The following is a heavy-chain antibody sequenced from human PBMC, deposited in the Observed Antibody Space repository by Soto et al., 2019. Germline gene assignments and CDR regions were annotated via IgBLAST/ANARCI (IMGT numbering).Heavy chain of an antibody. CDR3: ARDDRASGNLDY. D-gene: IGHD1-26*01. CDR1: GGTFSSYA. CDR2: IIPIFGTA. Sequence: ASVKVSCKASGGTFSSYAISWVRQAPGQGLEWMGGIIPIFGTANYAQKFQGRVTITADESTSTAYMELSSLRSEDTAVYYCARDDRASGNLDYWGQGTLVTVSS. J-gene: IGHJ4*02. V-gene: IGHV1-69*13.